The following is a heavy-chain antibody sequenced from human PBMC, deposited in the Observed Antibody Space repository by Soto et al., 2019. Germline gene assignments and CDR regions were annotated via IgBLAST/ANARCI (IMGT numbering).Heavy chain of an antibody. V-gene: IGHV1-8*01. J-gene: IGHJ5*02. CDR2: MNPNSGNT. D-gene: IGHD4-17*01. CDR3: ARGLKYGAYSRWFDP. Sequence: QVQLVQSGAKVKNPGPSVKVSCKPSGSTFTSEVINCVRQATGQVLEYLGWMNPNSGNTAYVQKFQGRVTMTWDTSITTAYMELSSLRSADTAVYFCARGLKYGAYSRWFDPWGQGTLVTVSS. CDR1: GSTFTSEV.